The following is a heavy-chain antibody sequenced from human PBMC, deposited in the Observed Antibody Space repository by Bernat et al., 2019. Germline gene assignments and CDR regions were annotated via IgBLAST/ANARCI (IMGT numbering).Heavy chain of an antibody. V-gene: IGHV3-66*04. D-gene: IGHD3-22*01. CDR1: GFTVSSNY. J-gene: IGHJ2*01. CDR2: IYSGGST. Sequence: EVQLVESGGGLVQPGGSLRLSCAASGFTVSSNYMSWVRQAPGKGLEWVSVIYSGGSTYYADSVKGRFTISRDKSKNTLYLQMNSLRAEDTAVYYCARLRPSSSGYQDPYWYFDLWGRGTLVTVSS. CDR3: ARLRPSSSGYQDPYWYFDL.